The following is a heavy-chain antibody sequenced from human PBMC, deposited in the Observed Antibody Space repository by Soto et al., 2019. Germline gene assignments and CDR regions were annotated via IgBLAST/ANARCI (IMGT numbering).Heavy chain of an antibody. CDR1: GFTFDDYT. CDR3: VKWASGAGFVFDF. J-gene: IGHJ3*01. CDR2: VSWDSDNR. D-gene: IGHD3-3*01. V-gene: IGHV3-43*01. Sequence: VGSLRLSCAASGFTFDDYTMHWVRQRPGKGLEWVSLVSWDSDNRIYADSVKGRFTISRDNINNSLFLQMNSLRAEDTAVYFCVKWASGAGFVFDFWGLGTMVTVSS.